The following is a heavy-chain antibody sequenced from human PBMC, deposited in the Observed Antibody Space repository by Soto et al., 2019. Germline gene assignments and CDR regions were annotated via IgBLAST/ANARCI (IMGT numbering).Heavy chain of an antibody. Sequence: ASVEVSCKASGYTFTSYGISWVRQAPGQGLEWMGWISAYNGNTNYAQKLQGRVTMTTDTSTSTAYMELRSLRSDDTAVYYCARDRPLLWFGELLFDIWGQGTMVTVSS. CDR2: ISAYNGNT. D-gene: IGHD3-10*01. J-gene: IGHJ3*02. V-gene: IGHV1-18*04. CDR3: ARDRPLLWFGELLFDI. CDR1: GYTFTSYG.